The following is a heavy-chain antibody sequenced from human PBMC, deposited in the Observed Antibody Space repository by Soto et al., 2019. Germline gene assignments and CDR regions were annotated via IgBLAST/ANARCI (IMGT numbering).Heavy chain of an antibody. V-gene: IGHV3-21*01. CDR2: ISSISSYI. J-gene: IGHJ4*02. D-gene: IGHD4-17*01. CDR1: GFTFSSYS. Sequence: GGSLRLSCAASGFTFSSYSMNWVRQAPGKGLEWVSSISSISSYIYYADSVKGRFTISRDNAKNSLYLQMNSLRAEDTAVYYCARDSDYGDYGPPSTCDYWGQGALVTVSS. CDR3: ARDSDYGDYGPPSTCDY.